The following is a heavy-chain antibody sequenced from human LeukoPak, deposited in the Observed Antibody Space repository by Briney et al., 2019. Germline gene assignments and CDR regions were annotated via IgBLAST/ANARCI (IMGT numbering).Heavy chain of an antibody. D-gene: IGHD1-26*01. V-gene: IGHV3-23*01. J-gene: IGHJ4*02. CDR2: ISGGGGST. Sequence: GGSLRLSCAASGFTFTSYSMNWVRQTPGKGLEWVSTISGGGGSTYYADSVKGRFTISRDNSKNTLYLQVNSLRAEDTAVYYCAKGGKWDVTPFDYWGQGTLVTVSS. CDR1: GFTFTSYS. CDR3: AKGGKWDVTPFDY.